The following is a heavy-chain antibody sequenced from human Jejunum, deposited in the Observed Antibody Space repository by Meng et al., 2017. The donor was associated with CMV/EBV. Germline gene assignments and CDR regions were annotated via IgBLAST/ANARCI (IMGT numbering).Heavy chain of an antibody. CDR3: ARDVVVPAALTVRIDY. Sequence: QVQLVQSGAEVKKPGASVKVSCKASGYTFTSYGISWVRQDPGQGLEWMGWISAYNGNTNYAQKLQGRVTMTTDTSTSTAYMELRSLRSEDTAVYYCARDVVVPAALTVRIDYWGQGTLVTVSS. D-gene: IGHD2-2*01. CDR1: GYTFTSYG. CDR2: ISAYNGNT. J-gene: IGHJ4*02. V-gene: IGHV1-18*01.